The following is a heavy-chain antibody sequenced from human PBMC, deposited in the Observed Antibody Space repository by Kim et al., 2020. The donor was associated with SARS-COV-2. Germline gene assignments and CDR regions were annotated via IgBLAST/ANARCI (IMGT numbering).Heavy chain of an antibody. CDR1: GFTFSSYA. J-gene: IGHJ4*02. Sequence: GGSLRLSCAASGFTFSSYAMSWVRQAPGKGLEWVSAISGSGGSTYYADSVKGRFTISRDNSKNTLYLQMNSLRAEATAVYYCAKSPVLWFGGYYVDYWGQGTLVTVSS. D-gene: IGHD3-10*01. V-gene: IGHV3-23*01. CDR3: AKSPVLWFGGYYVDY. CDR2: ISGSGGST.